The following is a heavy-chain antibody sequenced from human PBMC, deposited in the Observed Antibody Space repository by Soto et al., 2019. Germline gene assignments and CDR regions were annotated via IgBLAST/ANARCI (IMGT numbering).Heavy chain of an antibody. Sequence: GASVKVSCKASGYTFTSYAMNWVRQAPGQGLEWMGWINTNTGNPTYAQGFTGRFVFSLDTSVSTAYLQICSLKAEDTAVYYCARVGGEYCSGGSCYHYYRMDVWGQGTTVTVSS. J-gene: IGHJ6*02. CDR1: GYTFTSYA. CDR2: INTNTGNP. CDR3: ARVGGEYCSGGSCYHYYRMDV. D-gene: IGHD2-15*01. V-gene: IGHV7-4-1*01.